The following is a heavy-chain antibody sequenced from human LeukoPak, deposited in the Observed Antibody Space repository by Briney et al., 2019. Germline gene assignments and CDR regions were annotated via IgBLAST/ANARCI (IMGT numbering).Heavy chain of an antibody. Sequence: GASVKVSCKASGGTFSSYAISWVRQAPGQGLEWMGWINPNSGGTNYAQKFQGRVTMTRDTSISTAYMELSRLRSDDTAVYYCASPSGSLNSFDYWGQGTLVTVSS. CDR3: ASPSGSLNSFDY. D-gene: IGHD1-26*01. J-gene: IGHJ4*02. V-gene: IGHV1-2*02. CDR2: INPNSGGT. CDR1: GGTFSSYA.